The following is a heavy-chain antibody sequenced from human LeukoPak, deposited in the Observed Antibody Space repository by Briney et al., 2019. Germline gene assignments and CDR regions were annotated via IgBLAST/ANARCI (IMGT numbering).Heavy chain of an antibody. Sequence: SSETLSLTCTVSGGSFSNHYWSWIRQPPGKGLEWIGYIYYSGSTNYNPSLKSRVTISVDTSKNQLSLNLSSVTAADTALYYCARHPTALVSYGFDPWGQGALVTVSS. J-gene: IGHJ5*02. D-gene: IGHD5-18*01. CDR1: GGSFSNHY. CDR3: ARHPTALVSYGFDP. CDR2: IYYSGST. V-gene: IGHV4-59*08.